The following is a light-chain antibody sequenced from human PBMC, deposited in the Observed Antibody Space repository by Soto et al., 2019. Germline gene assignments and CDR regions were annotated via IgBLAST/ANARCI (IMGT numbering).Light chain of an antibody. V-gene: IGKV1-39*01. CDR1: QSISNY. J-gene: IGKJ1*01. CDR2: AAS. Sequence: DIQMTQSPSALSASVGDRVTITCRASQSISNYLNWYQQKPGKAPKRLMYAASSLQSGVPPRFSGSGSGTDFTLTISSLQPEDFATYYCQQSYSTPRTFGQGTKVEIK. CDR3: QQSYSTPRT.